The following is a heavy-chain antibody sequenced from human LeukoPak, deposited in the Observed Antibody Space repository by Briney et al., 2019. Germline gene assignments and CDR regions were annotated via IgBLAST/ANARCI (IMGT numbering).Heavy chain of an antibody. V-gene: IGHV3-11*01. CDR2: ISSSGSTI. Sequence: GGSLRLSCAASGFTFSDYYMSWIRQAPGKGLEWVSYISSSGSTIYYADSVKGRFTISRDNSKNTLCLQMNSLRAEDTAVYYCAAGYSSSWAFDYWGQGTLVTVSS. CDR1: GFTFSDYY. D-gene: IGHD6-13*01. CDR3: AAGYSSSWAFDY. J-gene: IGHJ4*02.